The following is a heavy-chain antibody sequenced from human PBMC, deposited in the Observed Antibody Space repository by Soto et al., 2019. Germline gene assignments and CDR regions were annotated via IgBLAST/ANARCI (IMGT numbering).Heavy chain of an antibody. D-gene: IGHD2-2*01. CDR2: ISGSGGST. CDR3: AKNSVVVPAARYYYYGMDV. CDR1: GFTFSSYA. Sequence: GGSLRLSCAASGFTFSSYAMSWVRQAPGKGLEWVSAISGSGGSTYYADSVKGRFTISRDNSKNTLYLQMDSLRAEDTAVYYCAKNSVVVPAARYYYYGMDVWGQGTTVTVSS. J-gene: IGHJ6*02. V-gene: IGHV3-23*01.